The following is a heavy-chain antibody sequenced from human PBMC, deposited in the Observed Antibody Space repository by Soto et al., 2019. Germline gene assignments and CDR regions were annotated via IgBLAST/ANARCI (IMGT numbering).Heavy chain of an antibody. CDR3: VIDTMRASAAASLDY. V-gene: IGHV3-48*03. CDR2: ISVSGNII. Sequence: PGGSLRLSCAASGFTFSTYEFNWVRQAPGRGLEWISYISVSGNIIKYADSVKGRFTISRENAENSLHLHMSSLRVDDTAVYFCVIDTMRASAAASLDYGGEGTKVTVYS. D-gene: IGHD6-13*01. J-gene: IGHJ4*02. CDR1: GFTFSTYE.